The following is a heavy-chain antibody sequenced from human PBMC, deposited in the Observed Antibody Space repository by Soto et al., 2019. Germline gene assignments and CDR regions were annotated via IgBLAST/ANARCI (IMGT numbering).Heavy chain of an antibody. D-gene: IGHD2-2*01. V-gene: IGHV4-39*01. Sequence: PSETLSLTCTVSGGSISSSSYYWGWIRQPPGKGLEWIGSIYYSGSTYYNPSLKSRVTISVDTSKNQFSLKLSSVTAADTAVYYCARYQLLSPYYYYYMYVWGKGTTLTVSS. CDR2: IYYSGST. J-gene: IGHJ6*03. CDR3: ARYQLLSPYYYYYMYV. CDR1: GGSISSSSYY.